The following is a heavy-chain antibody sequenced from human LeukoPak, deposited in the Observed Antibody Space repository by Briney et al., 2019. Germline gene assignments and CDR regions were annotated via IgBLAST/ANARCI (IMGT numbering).Heavy chain of an antibody. J-gene: IGHJ4*02. D-gene: IGHD5-12*01. V-gene: IGHV1-69*04. CDR1: GGTFSSYA. Sequence: SVKVSCKASGGTFSSYAISWVRQAPGQGLEWMGRIIPILGIANYAQKFQGRVTITADKSTSTAYMELSSLRSEDTAVYYCARDPGKDGYDYWGQGTLVTVSS. CDR3: ARDPGKDGYDY. CDR2: IIPILGIA.